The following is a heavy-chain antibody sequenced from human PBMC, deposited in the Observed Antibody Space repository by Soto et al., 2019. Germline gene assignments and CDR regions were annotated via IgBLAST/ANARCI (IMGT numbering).Heavy chain of an antibody. V-gene: IGHV4-30-4*01. Sequence: LCGGSISSGDYYWSWIRQPPGKGLEWIGYIYYSGSTYYNPSLKSRVTISVDTSKNQFSLKLSSVTAADTAVYYCANRNVDTAMGAFDIWGQGTMVTVSS. CDR1: GGSISSGDYY. CDR2: IYYSGST. CDR3: ANRNVDTAMGAFDI. J-gene: IGHJ3*02. D-gene: IGHD5-18*01.